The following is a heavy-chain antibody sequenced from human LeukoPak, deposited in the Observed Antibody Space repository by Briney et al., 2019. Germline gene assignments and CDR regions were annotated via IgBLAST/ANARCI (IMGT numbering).Heavy chain of an antibody. J-gene: IGHJ4*02. D-gene: IGHD5-12*01. V-gene: IGHV4-59*01. CDR2: IYYSGST. CDR3: ARSSSGTYLDY. Sequence: PSETLSLTCPVSGGSINGYYWSWIRRPPGKGLEWIGYIYYSGSTNYNPSLKSRVTISVDTSKNQVSLKLSSVTAADTAVYYCARSSSGTYLDYWGLGTLVTVSS. CDR1: GGSINGYY.